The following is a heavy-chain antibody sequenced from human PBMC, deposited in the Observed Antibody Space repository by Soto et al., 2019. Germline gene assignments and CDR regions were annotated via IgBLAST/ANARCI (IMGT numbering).Heavy chain of an antibody. CDR2: ISSSSSYI. J-gene: IGHJ5*02. Sequence: GGSLRLSCAASGFTFSSYSMNWVRQAPGKGLEWVSSISSSSSYIYYADSVKGRFTISRDNAKNSLYLQMNSLRAEDTAVYYCARDPDVVVPRSGGSNWFDPWGQGTLVTVSS. D-gene: IGHD2-2*01. CDR1: GFTFSSYS. CDR3: ARDPDVVVPRSGGSNWFDP. V-gene: IGHV3-21*01.